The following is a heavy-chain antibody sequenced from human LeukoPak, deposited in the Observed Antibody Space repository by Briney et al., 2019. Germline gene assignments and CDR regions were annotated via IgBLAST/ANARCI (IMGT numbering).Heavy chain of an antibody. CDR1: GGSISSANW. D-gene: IGHD2-21*01. J-gene: IGHJ6*02. V-gene: IGHV4-4*02. CDR3: ARMIAGTAGMDV. Sequence: PSGTLSLTCSVSGGSISSANWWSWVRQSPGKGLGWIGEIYHSGSTNYSPSLKSRVTMSVDQSNNQFALRLRSVTAADTAVYYCARMIAGTAGMDVWGQGTTVTVSS. CDR2: IYHSGST.